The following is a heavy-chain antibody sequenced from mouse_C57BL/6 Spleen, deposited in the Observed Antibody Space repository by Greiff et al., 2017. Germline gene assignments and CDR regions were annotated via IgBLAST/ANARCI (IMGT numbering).Heavy chain of an antibody. V-gene: IGHV1-69*01. CDR2: INPSDSYT. Sequence: QVQLQQPGAELVMPGASVKLSCSASGYTFTSYWMYWVKQRPGQSLEWIGEINPSDSYTNYNQNFKGRFTLTIDKSSSTVYMQLSSLTSEDSAVYYCAREDGFDYWGQGTTLTVSS. CDR1: GYTFTSYW. CDR3: AREDGFDY. D-gene: IGHD2-3*01. J-gene: IGHJ2*01.